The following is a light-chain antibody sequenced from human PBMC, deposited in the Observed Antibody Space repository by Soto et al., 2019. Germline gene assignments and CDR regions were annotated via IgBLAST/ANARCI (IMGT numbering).Light chain of an antibody. Sequence: IVLTQSPGTLSLSPGERATLSCRPSQSVRSNYLVWFQHKPGQPPRLLIYGASFRPTGVPNRFSGSGSGTDFTPTIDSLEPEDSALYYCQGYEYSRWTRGQGTQVEIK. CDR3: QGYEYSRWT. CDR2: GAS. V-gene: IGKV3-20*01. CDR1: QSVRSNY. J-gene: IGKJ1*01.